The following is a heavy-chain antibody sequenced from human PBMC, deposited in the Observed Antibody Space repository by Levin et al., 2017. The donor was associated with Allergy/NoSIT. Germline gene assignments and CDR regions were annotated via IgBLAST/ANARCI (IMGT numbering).Heavy chain of an antibody. CDR3: AGVPVAVLGPTSWFDP. CDR1: GASFSGRNW. D-gene: IGHD1-26*01. Sequence: SETLSLTCTVSGASFSGRNWWSWVRQPPGTGLEWLGEIFHNGSTSYNPSLKSRVTISEDKAKNQFSLRLRSVTAADTAVYYCAGVPVAVLGPTSWFDPWGQGTLVTVSS. J-gene: IGHJ5*02. CDR2: IFHNGST. V-gene: IGHV4-4*02.